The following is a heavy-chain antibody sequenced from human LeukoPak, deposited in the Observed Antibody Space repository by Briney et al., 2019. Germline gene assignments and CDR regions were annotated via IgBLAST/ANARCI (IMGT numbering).Heavy chain of an antibody. CDR3: ARDPQHGALDY. D-gene: IGHD1-1*01. CDR1: GFTFSSNW. J-gene: IGHJ4*02. CDR2: INQAGSAK. Sequence: GGSLRLSCAASGFTFSSNWMSWVRQAPGKGLEWVADINQAGSAKVYVDSVKGRFTVSRDNAKNSLYLQMDSLRAEDTAVYYCARDPQHGALDYWGQGTLVIVSS. V-gene: IGHV3-7*01.